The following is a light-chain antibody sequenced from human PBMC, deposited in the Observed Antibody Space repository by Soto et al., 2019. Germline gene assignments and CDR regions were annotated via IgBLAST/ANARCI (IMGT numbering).Light chain of an antibody. CDR3: QSYDSSLSGYVA. J-gene: IGLJ2*01. CDR1: SSNIGAGYD. Sequence: QSVLTQPPSVSVAPGQRVTISCTGSSSNIGAGYDVHWYQQLPGTAPKLLIFSNNNRPSGVPDRFSGSKSGTSASLAITGLQAEDEADYYCQSYDSSLSGYVAFGGGTKLTVL. CDR2: SNN. V-gene: IGLV1-40*01.